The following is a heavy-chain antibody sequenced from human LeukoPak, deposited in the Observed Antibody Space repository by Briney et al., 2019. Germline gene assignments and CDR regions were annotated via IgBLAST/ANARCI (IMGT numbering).Heavy chain of an antibody. V-gene: IGHV4-34*01. D-gene: IGHD3-10*01. Sequence: SETLSLTCAVYGGSFSGYYWTWIRQPPGKGLEWIGEINHSGSTYYNPSLKSRVTISVDTSKNQFSLKLSSVTAADTAVYYCARGEPGITMVRNQPWGQRTLVTVSS. J-gene: IGHJ5*02. CDR3: ARGEPGITMVRNQP. CDR1: GGSFSGYY. CDR2: INHSGST.